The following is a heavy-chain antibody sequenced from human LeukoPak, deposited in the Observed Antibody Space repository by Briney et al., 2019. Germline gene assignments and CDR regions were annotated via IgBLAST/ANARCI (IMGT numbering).Heavy chain of an antibody. CDR1: GGSFSGYY. CDR2: INHSGST. Sequence: SETLSLTCAVYGGSFSGYYRSWIRQPPGKGLEWIGEINHSGSTNYNPSLKSRVTISVDTSKNQFSLKLSSVTAADTAVYYCARDVWSGMIDYWGQGTLVTVSS. CDR3: ARDVWSGMIDY. V-gene: IGHV4-34*01. J-gene: IGHJ4*02. D-gene: IGHD3-22*01.